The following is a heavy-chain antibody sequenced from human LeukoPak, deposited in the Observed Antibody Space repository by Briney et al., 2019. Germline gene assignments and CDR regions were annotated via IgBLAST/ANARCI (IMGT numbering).Heavy chain of an antibody. CDR2: ISPCNDNT. CDR1: GYTFTNYD. J-gene: IGHJ3*02. CDR3: ARLQGFEFDWDSSDAFDI. Sequence: ASVKVSCKASGYTFTNYDISWVRRAPGQGLEWMGWISPCNDNTDYAQKVQGRVTMTTDTSTNTAYMELRSLRSDDTAVYYCARLQGFEFDWDSSDAFDIWGQGTMVTVSS. V-gene: IGHV1-18*01. D-gene: IGHD3-9*01.